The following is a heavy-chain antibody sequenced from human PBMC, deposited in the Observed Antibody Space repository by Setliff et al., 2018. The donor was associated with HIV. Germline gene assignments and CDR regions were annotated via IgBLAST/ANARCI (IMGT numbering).Heavy chain of an antibody. V-gene: IGHV1-3*01. Sequence: ASVKVSCKASGYTFTSYATHWVRQAPGQRLEWMGWINAGNGNTKYSQKFQGRVTITRDTSASTAYMELSSLSSEDTAVYYCARGRGASGAFDIWGQGTMVTVSS. D-gene: IGHD3-10*01. CDR1: GYTFTSYA. CDR2: INAGNGNT. CDR3: ARGRGASGAFDI. J-gene: IGHJ3*02.